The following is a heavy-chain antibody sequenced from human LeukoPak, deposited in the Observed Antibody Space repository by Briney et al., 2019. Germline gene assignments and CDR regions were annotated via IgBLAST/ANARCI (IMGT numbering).Heavy chain of an antibody. D-gene: IGHD3-22*01. V-gene: IGHV4-30-4*01. Sequence: SETLSLTCTVSGGSISSGDYYWSWIRQPPGKGLEWIAYMYYSGNTYYNPSLKSRVTMSADTSKNQLSLKLSSVTAADTAVYYCARPYYYDSRIDPWGQGILVTVST. CDR2: MYYSGNT. CDR1: GGSISSGDYY. J-gene: IGHJ5*02. CDR3: ARPYYYDSRIDP.